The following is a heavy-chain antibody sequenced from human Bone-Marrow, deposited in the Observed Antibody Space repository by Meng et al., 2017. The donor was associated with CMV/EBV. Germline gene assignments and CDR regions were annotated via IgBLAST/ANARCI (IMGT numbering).Heavy chain of an antibody. Sequence: ASVKVSCKASGYTFTAYYMHWVRQAPGQGLEWMGWINPNSGGTHYAQRFQGRVSMTRGTSISTAYMELSGLRSDDTAVYYCARKGPKILRTTNGFYYYGMDVWGQGPTVTVSS. CDR1: GYTFTAYY. V-gene: IGHV1-2*02. J-gene: IGHJ6*01. CDR3: ARKGPKILRTTNGFYYYGMDV. D-gene: IGHD1-7*01. CDR2: INPNSGGT.